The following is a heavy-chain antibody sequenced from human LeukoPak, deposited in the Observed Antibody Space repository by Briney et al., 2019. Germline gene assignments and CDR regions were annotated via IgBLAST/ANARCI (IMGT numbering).Heavy chain of an antibody. J-gene: IGHJ4*02. V-gene: IGHV3-21*04. CDR1: GFTFSSYS. CDR3: AKSAYYDASGYYREYYFDY. D-gene: IGHD3-22*01. CDR2: ISSSSSYI. Sequence: GGSLRLSCAASGFTFSSYSMNWVRQAPGKGLEWVSSISSSSSYIYYADSVKGRFTISRDKTKNTLYLQMNSLRAEDTAVYYCAKSAYYDASGYYREYYFDYWGQGTLVTVSS.